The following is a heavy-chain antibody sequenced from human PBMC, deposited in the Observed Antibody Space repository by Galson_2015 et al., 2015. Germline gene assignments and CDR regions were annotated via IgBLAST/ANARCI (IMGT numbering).Heavy chain of an antibody. V-gene: IGHV3-53*01. Sequence: SLRLSCAASGLTVSSNHMSWVRQAPGKGLECVSVTYSGGSTYYADSVKGRFTISRDNSKNTLYLRMNSLRAEDTAMYYCARRNYGGNFVCWGQGTLVTVSS. CDR3: ARRNYGGNFVC. D-gene: IGHD4-23*01. CDR2: TYSGGST. CDR1: GLTVSSNH. J-gene: IGHJ4*02.